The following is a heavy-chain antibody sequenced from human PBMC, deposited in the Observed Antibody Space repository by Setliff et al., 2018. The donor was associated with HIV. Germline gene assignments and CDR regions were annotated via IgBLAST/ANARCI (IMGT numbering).Heavy chain of an antibody. CDR3: VRDDYGYNGKGFDY. D-gene: IGHD4-17*01. CDR1: GYSVSSGYY. J-gene: IGHJ4*02. V-gene: IGHV4-38-2*02. CDR2: IYHSGST. Sequence: SETLSLTCAVSGYSVSSGYYWGWIRQPPGKGLEWIGSIYHSGSTYDSPSLKSRVTISVDTSQNQFSLKLSSVTAADTAMYYCVRDDYGYNGKGFDYWGPGTLVTVSS.